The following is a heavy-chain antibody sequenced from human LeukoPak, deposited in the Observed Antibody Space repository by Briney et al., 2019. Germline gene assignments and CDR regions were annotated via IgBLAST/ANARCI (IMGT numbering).Heavy chain of an antibody. Sequence: SETLSLTCTVSGGSISSYYWSWIRQPAGKGLEWIGRIYTSGSTNYNPSLKSRVTMSVDTSKNQFPLKLSSVTAADTAVYYCARHVYYDSSGYYYLDYWGQGTLVTVSS. CDR3: ARHVYYDSSGYYYLDY. CDR1: GGSISSYY. CDR2: IYTSGST. D-gene: IGHD3-22*01. J-gene: IGHJ4*02. V-gene: IGHV4-4*07.